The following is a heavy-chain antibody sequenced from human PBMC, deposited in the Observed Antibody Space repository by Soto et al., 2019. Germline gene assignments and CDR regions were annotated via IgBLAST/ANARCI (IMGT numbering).Heavy chain of an antibody. D-gene: IGHD2-8*01. CDR2: ISSSSSYI. J-gene: IGHJ4*02. CDR3: ATGIDCTNGVCYTVTDY. V-gene: IGHV3-21*01. CDR1: GFTFSSYS. Sequence: GGSLRLSCAASGFTFSSYSMNWVRQAPGKGLEWVSSISSSSSYIYYADSVKGRFTISRYNAKNSLYLQRNSLRAEDTAVYYCATGIDCTNGVCYTVTDYWGQGTLVTVSS.